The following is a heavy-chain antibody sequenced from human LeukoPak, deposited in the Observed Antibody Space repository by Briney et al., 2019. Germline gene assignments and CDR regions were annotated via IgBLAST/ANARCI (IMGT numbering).Heavy chain of an antibody. V-gene: IGHV1-2*02. CDR3: ARVKPSGPKNAFDI. CDR2: INPNSGGT. CDR1: GYTFTRYD. J-gene: IGHJ3*02. D-gene: IGHD2-21*01. Sequence: ASVNVSCKASGYTFTRYDIHWLRQAPGQGLEWMGWINPNSGGTNYAQKFQGRVTTTRDTSISTAYMELSRLRSDDTAVYYCARVKPSGPKNAFDIWGQGKMVTVSS.